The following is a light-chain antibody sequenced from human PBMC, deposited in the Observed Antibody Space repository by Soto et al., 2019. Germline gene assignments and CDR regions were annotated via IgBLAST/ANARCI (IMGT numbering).Light chain of an antibody. CDR3: HQYGSSPRT. CDR2: DAS. V-gene: IGKV3-20*01. Sequence: EIVLTQSPGTLSLSPGERATLSCRASQSVSSSYLAWYQQTPGQAPRLLVYDASSSATGIPDRFSGSGSGTDFTLTISRLEPEDFAVYYCHQYGSSPRTFGQGTKV. J-gene: IGKJ1*01. CDR1: QSVSSSY.